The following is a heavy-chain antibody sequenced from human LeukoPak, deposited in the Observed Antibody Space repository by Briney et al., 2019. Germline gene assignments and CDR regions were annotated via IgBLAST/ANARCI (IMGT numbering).Heavy chain of an antibody. J-gene: IGHJ4*02. Sequence: ASVKVSCKASGYTFTSYGFTWVRQAPGQGLEWMGWISAYNGDTNYPQKLQGRVTMTTDTSTSTACMELRSLRSDDTAVYYCARAINYCTSSSCPLWYWGQGTLVTVSS. CDR2: ISAYNGDT. D-gene: IGHD2-2*01. V-gene: IGHV1-18*01. CDR1: GYTFTSYG. CDR3: ARAINYCTSSSCPLWY.